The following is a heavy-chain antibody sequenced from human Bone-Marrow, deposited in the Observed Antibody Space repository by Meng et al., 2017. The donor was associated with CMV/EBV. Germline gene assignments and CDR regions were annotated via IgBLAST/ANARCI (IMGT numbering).Heavy chain of an antibody. Sequence: KASGGTFSSYAISWVRQAPGQGLEWMGGIIPIFGTANYAQKFQGRVTITADKSTSTAYMELSSLRSEDTAVYYCARGRELSLNWLDPWGQGTLVTVSS. CDR1: GGTFSSYA. CDR3: ARGRELSLNWLDP. V-gene: IGHV1-69*06. D-gene: IGHD1-26*01. J-gene: IGHJ5*02. CDR2: IIPIFGTA.